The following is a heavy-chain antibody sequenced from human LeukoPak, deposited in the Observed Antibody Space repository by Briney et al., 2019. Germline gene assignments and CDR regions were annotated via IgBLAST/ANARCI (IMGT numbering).Heavy chain of an antibody. V-gene: IGHV3-30*04. CDR2: ISYDGSNK. J-gene: IGHJ3*02. CDR3: ARDSVVGANDAFDI. CDR1: GFTFSSYA. D-gene: IGHD1-26*01. Sequence: GRSLRLSCAASGFTFSSYAMHWVRQAPGKGLEWVAVISYDGSNKHYADSVKGRFTISRDNSKNTLYLQMNSLRAEDTAVYYCARDSVVGANDAFDIWGQGTMVTVSS.